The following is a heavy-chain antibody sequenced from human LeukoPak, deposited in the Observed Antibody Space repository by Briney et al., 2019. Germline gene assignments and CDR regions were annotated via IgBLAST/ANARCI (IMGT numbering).Heavy chain of an antibody. CDR3: ARDIAPDTLRYFDWLPHYYNFGMDV. V-gene: IGHV3-20*04. J-gene: IGHJ6*02. CDR2: INWSGGKT. D-gene: IGHD3-9*01. CDR1: GFTFDDYG. Sequence: GGSLRLSCAASGFTFDDYGMTWVRQAPGKGLEWVTDINWSGGKTGYADSVRGRFTISRDNAKNSLYLQMNSLRGEDTALYYCARDIAPDTLRYFDWLPHYYNFGMDVWGPGTTVTVSS.